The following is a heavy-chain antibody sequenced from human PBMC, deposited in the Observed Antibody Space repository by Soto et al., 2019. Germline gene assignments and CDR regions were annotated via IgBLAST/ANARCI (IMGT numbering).Heavy chain of an antibody. Sequence: ASVKVSCKASGYTFTSYGISWVRQAPGQGLEWMGWISAYNGNTNYAQKLQGRVTMTTDTSTSTAYMELRSLRSDDTAVYYCARDRGNWNDSWFDPWGQGTLVTVSS. J-gene: IGHJ5*02. CDR1: GYTFTSYG. CDR2: ISAYNGNT. CDR3: ARDRGNWNDSWFDP. D-gene: IGHD1-1*01. V-gene: IGHV1-18*01.